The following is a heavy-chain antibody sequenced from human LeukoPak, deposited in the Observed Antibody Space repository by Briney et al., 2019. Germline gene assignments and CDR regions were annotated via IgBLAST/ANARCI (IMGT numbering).Heavy chain of an antibody. V-gene: IGHV3-33*01. Sequence: GVLRLSCAASGFTFSSYGMHWVRQAPGKGLEWVAVIWYDGSNKYYADSVKGRFTISRDNSKNTLYLQMNSLRAEDTAVYYCAREPDCSGGSSYGGSDYWGQGTLVTVSS. CDR1: GFTFSSYG. CDR3: AREPDCSGGSSYGGSDY. J-gene: IGHJ4*02. CDR2: IWYDGSNK. D-gene: IGHD2-15*01.